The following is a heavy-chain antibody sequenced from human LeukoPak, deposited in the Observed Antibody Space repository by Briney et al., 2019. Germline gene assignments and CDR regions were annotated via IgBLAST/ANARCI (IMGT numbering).Heavy chain of an antibody. CDR1: GFTFSGSA. CDR2: IRSNYAT. D-gene: IGHD3-10*01. J-gene: IGHJ6*02. CDR3: SRLRGDSGRDYYYYGLDV. Sequence: GGSLRLSCAASGFTFSGSAMHWVRQASGKGLGWVGRIRSNYATAYAASVKGRFTISRDDSKNTAYLQMNSLKTEDTAVYYCSRLRGDSGRDYYYYGLDVWGQGTTVTVSS. V-gene: IGHV3-73*01.